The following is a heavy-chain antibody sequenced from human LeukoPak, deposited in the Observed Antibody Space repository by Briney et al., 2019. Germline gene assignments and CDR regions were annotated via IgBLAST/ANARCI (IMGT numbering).Heavy chain of an antibody. CDR1: GFTFDDYA. J-gene: IGHJ1*01. D-gene: IGHD5-12*01. CDR2: ISWNSGSI. CDR3: ARDGAIVAGTAQH. Sequence: GGSLRLSCAASGFTFDDYAMHWVRQAPGKGLEWVSGISWNSGSIGYADSVKGRFTISRDTSNNTAYLEMNSLRVEDTAIYYCARDGAIVAGTAQHWGQGALVTVSS. V-gene: IGHV3-9*01.